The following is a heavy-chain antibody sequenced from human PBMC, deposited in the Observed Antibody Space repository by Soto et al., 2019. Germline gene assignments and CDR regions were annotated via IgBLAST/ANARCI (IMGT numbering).Heavy chain of an antibody. CDR1: GGSISSSSYY. CDR2: IYYSGST. Sequence: SETLSLTCTVPGGSISSSSYYWGWIRQPPGKGLEWIGSIYYSGSTYYNPSLKSRVTISVDTSKNQFSLKLSSVTAADTAVYYCARHEDCSSTSCYSRGGWFDPWGQGTLVTVSS. D-gene: IGHD2-2*01. CDR3: ARHEDCSSTSCYSRGGWFDP. V-gene: IGHV4-39*01. J-gene: IGHJ5*02.